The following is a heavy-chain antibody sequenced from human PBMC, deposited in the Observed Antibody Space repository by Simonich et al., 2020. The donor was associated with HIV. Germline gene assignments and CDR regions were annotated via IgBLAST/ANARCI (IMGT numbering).Heavy chain of an antibody. CDR2: VNHSGST. CDR3: ASLDPMYYYDSSGYFDDAFDI. V-gene: IGHV4-34*01. Sequence: QVQLQQWGAGLLKPSETLSLTCAVYCWSLSIYHWSWIRQPPGKGLEWIGEVNHSGSTSYNSPLKSRVTISVDTSKNQFSLELSSVTAADTAVYYCASLDPMYYYDSSGYFDDAFDIWGQGTMVTVSS. CDR1: CWSLSIYH. J-gene: IGHJ3*02. D-gene: IGHD3-22*01.